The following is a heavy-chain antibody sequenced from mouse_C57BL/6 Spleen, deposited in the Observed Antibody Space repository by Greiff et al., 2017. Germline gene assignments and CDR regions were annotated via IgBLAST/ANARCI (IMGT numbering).Heavy chain of an antibody. J-gene: IGHJ4*01. V-gene: IGHV2-2*01. CDR2: IWSGGST. CDR3: ARPWQGAMDY. CDR1: GFSLTSYG. D-gene: IGHD6-1*01. Sequence: QVQLQQSGPGLVQPSQSLSITCTVSGFSLTSYGVHWVRQSPGTGLEWLGVIWSGGSTYYNAAFISRLSISKDNSKSQVFFKMNSLQADDTAIYYCARPWQGAMDYWGQGTSVTGSS.